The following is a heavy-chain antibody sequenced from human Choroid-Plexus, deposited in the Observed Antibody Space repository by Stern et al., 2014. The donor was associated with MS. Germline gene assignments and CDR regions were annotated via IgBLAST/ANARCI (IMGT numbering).Heavy chain of an antibody. CDR1: GFTFGSCA. CDR3: AKDRQYLTYFFDH. V-gene: IGHV3-30*18. Sequence: VQLVESGGGVVQPGRPLRLSCVASGFTFGSCAMHWVRQAPGKGLEWAAGVSYDGSNKYYAESVKGRFTISRDNSQNTLYMQMSSLRPEDTAVYYCAKDRQYLTYFFDHWGQGSLVTVSS. J-gene: IGHJ5*02. CDR2: VSYDGSNK. D-gene: IGHD2/OR15-2a*01.